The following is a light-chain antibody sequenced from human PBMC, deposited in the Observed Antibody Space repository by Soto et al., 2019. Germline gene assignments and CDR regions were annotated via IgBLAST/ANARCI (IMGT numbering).Light chain of an antibody. CDR3: QQFNTWT. CDR2: KAS. V-gene: IGKV1-5*03. J-gene: IGKJ1*01. Sequence: DAQMTQSPSTLSASVGDRVTITCRASQGISDWLAWYQQKPGKAPKLLIYKASRLESGVPSRFSGRGFGKEFTLTISSLQPDDVGNYYCQQFNTWTFGQGTKVDIK. CDR1: QGISDW.